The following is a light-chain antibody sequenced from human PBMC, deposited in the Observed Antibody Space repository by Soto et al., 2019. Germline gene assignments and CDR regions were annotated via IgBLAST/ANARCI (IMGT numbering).Light chain of an antibody. CDR2: GAS. CDR3: QQSYSTPIT. V-gene: IGKV1-39*01. J-gene: IGKJ5*01. CDR1: QGLSHY. Sequence: DIQMTQSPSSVSASVGDRVTITCRASQGLSHYLAWYQQKPGKVPRLLIYGASTLQSGVPSRFSGSGSGTDFTLTISSLQPEDFATYYCQQSYSTPITFGQGTRL.